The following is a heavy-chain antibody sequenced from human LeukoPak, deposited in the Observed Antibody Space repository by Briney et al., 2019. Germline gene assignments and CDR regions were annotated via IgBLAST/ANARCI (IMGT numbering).Heavy chain of an antibody. CDR2: IKQDGSEK. D-gene: IGHD3-10*01. Sequence: GGSLRLSCAASGFTFFNYAMSWVRQSPGKGLEWVANIKQDGSEKYYVDSVKGRFTISRDNAKNSLYLQMNSLRAEDTAVYYCARELYYYGSGSYIFDYWGQGTLVTVSS. CDR1: GFTFFNYA. J-gene: IGHJ4*02. CDR3: ARELYYYGSGSYIFDY. V-gene: IGHV3-7*01.